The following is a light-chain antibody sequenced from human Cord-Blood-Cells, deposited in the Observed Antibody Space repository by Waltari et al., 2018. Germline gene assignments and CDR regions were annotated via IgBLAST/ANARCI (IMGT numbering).Light chain of an antibody. V-gene: IGKV4-1*01. J-gene: IGKJ2*01. CDR1: QSVLYSSNNKNY. Sequence: DIVMTQSQDSLAVSLGERATINCKSSQSVLYSSNNKNYLSWYQQKPGQPPKLLIYWAPTRESGVPDRFSGSGSGTDFTLTISSLQAEDVAVYYCQQYYSTPYTFGQGTKLEIK. CDR3: QQYYSTPYT. CDR2: WAP.